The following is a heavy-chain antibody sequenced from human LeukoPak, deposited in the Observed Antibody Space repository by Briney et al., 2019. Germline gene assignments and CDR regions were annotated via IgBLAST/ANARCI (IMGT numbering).Heavy chain of an antibody. Sequence: GGSLRLSCAASGFPFSAYWMHWVRQAPGKGLVWVSRVKYDGSTTAYAGFVKGRFNISRDNTRNILYLEMNSLRVEDTAVYYCARDLNWLLFDYWGQGALVTVSS. V-gene: IGHV3-74*01. CDR1: GFPFSAYW. D-gene: IGHD3/OR15-3a*01. CDR2: VKYDGSTT. J-gene: IGHJ4*02. CDR3: ARDLNWLLFDY.